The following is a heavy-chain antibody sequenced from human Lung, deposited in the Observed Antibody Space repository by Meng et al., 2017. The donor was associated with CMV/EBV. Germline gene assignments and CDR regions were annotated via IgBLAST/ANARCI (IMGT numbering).Heavy chain of an antibody. D-gene: IGHD3-22*01. V-gene: IGHV1-2*02. CDR1: GYTFTDHY. J-gene: IGHJ4*02. CDR3: ARESDSSGSNGYFDY. CDR2: INPDSGGT. Sequence: ASVKVSCKASGYTFTDHYMHWVRQAPGQGLEWMGWINPDSGGTLYAHKFQGRVTVTRDTSISTAYMELSSLRSDDTAVYYCARESDSSGSNGYFDYWGQGXLVTV.